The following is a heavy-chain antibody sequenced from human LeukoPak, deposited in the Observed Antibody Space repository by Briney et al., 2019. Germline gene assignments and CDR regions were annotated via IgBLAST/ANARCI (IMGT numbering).Heavy chain of an antibody. CDR2: IYHSGST. V-gene: IGHV4-30-2*01. Sequence: SETLSLTCAVSGGSISSGGYSWSWIRQPPGKGLEWIGYIYHSGSTYYNPSLKSRVTISVDRSKNQFSLKLSSVTAADTAVYYCAGSYYYYDSSGYSSYYYYGMDVWGQGTTVTVSS. CDR3: AGSYYYYDSSGYSSYYYYGMDV. J-gene: IGHJ6*02. CDR1: GGSISSGGYS. D-gene: IGHD3-22*01.